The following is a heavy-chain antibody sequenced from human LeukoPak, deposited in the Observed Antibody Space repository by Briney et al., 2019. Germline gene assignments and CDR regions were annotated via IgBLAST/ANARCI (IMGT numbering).Heavy chain of an antibody. V-gene: IGHV3-23*01. D-gene: IGHD3-22*01. CDR1: GFTFSSYA. J-gene: IGHJ3*02. CDR3: AKDDFTYYYDSSGYSRPDAFDI. Sequence: GGSLRLSCAASGFTFSSYAMSWVRQAPGKGLEWVSAISGSGGSTYYADPVKGRFTISRDNSKNTLYLQMNSLRAEDTAVYYCAKDDFTYYYDSSGYSRPDAFDIWGQGTMVTVSS. CDR2: ISGSGGST.